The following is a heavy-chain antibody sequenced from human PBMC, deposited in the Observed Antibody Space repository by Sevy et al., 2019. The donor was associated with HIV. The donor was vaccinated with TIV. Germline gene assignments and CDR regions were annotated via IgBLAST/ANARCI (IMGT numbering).Heavy chain of an antibody. CDR2: IKQDGSEK. Sequence: GGSLRLSCTASGFTFSTYWMTWVRQAPGKGLEWVANIKQDGSEKYYVDSVKGRFTISRDNAKNSLYLQMNSLRAEDKAVYYCARDWGSVHWGQRTLVTVSS. J-gene: IGHJ4*02. CDR1: GFTFSTYW. CDR3: ARDWGSVH. D-gene: IGHD3-16*01. V-gene: IGHV3-7*01.